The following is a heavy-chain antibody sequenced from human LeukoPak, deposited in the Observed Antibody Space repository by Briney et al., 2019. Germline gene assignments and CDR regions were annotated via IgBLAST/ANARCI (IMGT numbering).Heavy chain of an antibody. CDR3: ATSLGPLTEY. J-gene: IGHJ4*02. D-gene: IGHD7-27*01. Sequence: GGSLRLSCAASGFPLSSYWMHWVRQTAGRGLVWVSRINSGGSGTSYADSVEGRFTISRDNAKNILYLQMNSLRAEDTALYYCATSLGPLTEYWGQGTLVTVSS. V-gene: IGHV3-74*01. CDR2: INSGGSGT. CDR1: GFPLSSYW.